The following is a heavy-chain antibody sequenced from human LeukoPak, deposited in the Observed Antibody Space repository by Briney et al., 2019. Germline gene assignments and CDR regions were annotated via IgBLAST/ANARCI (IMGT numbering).Heavy chain of an antibody. J-gene: IGHJ4*02. CDR2: ITSGSHYI. CDR3: ARDITGTTSFDY. CDR1: GFTFNTYT. Sequence: GGSLRLSCAASGFTFNTYTMTWVRQAPGKGPEWVSSITSGSHYIYYADSVKGRFTISRDNAKNSLYLQMNSLRAEDTAVYYCARDITGTTSFDYWGQGTPVTVSS. D-gene: IGHD1-20*01. V-gene: IGHV3-21*01.